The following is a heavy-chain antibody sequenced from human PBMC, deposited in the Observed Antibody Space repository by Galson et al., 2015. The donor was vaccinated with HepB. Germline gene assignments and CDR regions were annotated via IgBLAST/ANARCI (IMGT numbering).Heavy chain of an antibody. Sequence: SETLSLTCAVSGYSISSGYYWGWIRQPPGKGLEWIGSIYHSGSTYYNPSLKSRVTISVDTSKNQFSLKLSSVTAADTAVYYCARDKTGTHVGNWFDPWGQGTLVTVSS. CDR1: GYSISSGYY. CDR2: IYHSGST. CDR3: ARDKTGTHVGNWFDP. J-gene: IGHJ5*02. D-gene: IGHD1-1*01. V-gene: IGHV4-38-2*02.